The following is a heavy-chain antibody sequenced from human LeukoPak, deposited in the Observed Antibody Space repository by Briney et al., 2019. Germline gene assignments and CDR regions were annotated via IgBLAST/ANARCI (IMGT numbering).Heavy chain of an antibody. CDR3: TRDTGCSGGACYSFYDY. J-gene: IGHJ4*02. V-gene: IGHV3-7*01. CDR2: IKEDGSAK. Sequence: GGSLRLACAASGSTFSSYWMTWVRQAPGQGLEWVANIKEDGSAKYHVDSVKGRFTISRDNAKNSLYLQMNRLRVEDTAVYYCTRDTGCSGGACYSFYDYWGQGTLVTVSS. D-gene: IGHD2-21*01. CDR1: GSTFSSYW.